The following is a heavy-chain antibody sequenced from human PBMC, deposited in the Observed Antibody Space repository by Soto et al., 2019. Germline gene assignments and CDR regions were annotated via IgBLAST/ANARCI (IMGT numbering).Heavy chain of an antibody. D-gene: IGHD7-27*01. CDR2: IYHSRST. Sequence: QLQLQESGSGLVKPSQTLSLTCSVSGCSISSDGYSWTWIRQPPGKGLECIGYIYHSRSTYYSPSLQPRLTVAGDRSKNQFSPKLSSVTAADTAVDYCARGPPLGYWGQGTLVTVSS. V-gene: IGHV4-30-2*01. J-gene: IGHJ4*02. CDR3: ARGPPLGY. CDR1: GCSISSDGYS.